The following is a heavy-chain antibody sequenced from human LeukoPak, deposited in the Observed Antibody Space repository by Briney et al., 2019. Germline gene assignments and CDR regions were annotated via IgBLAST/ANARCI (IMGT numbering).Heavy chain of an antibody. Sequence: PSETLSLACTVSGGSINISTFYWGWIRQPPGKGLEWIGSIYYDGSTYYNPSLKSRVTISVDTSKNQFSLKLTSVTAADTAVYFCARRSDSGSDDGEDSFDYWGQGTLVTVSS. V-gene: IGHV4-39*01. CDR2: IYYDGST. J-gene: IGHJ4*02. CDR1: GGSINISTFY. CDR3: ARRSDSGSDDGEDSFDY. D-gene: IGHD1-26*01.